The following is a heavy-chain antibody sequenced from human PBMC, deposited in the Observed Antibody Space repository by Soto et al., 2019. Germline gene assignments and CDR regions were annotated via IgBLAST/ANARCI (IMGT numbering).Heavy chain of an antibody. CDR1: GFGFSTHA. CDR3: AKGFDYGDTKHIDH. Sequence: GSLRLSCAASGFGFSTHALSWVRQAPGKGLEWLSSITNTGITTHYADSVKGRSTISRENSRNTLHLQMNNLRVDDTAVYYFAKGFDYGDTKHIDHWGQGTLVTVSS. D-gene: IGHD4-17*01. CDR2: ITNTGITT. V-gene: IGHV3-23*01. J-gene: IGHJ4*02.